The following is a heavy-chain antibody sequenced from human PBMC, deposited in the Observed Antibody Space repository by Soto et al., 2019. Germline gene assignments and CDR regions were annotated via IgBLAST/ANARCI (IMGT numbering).Heavy chain of an antibody. CDR1: GFTFSSYA. D-gene: IGHD6-19*01. CDR3: AKTANGWFSAFDI. CDR2: ISGSGGTT. Sequence: EVQLLESGGGLVQPGGSLRLSCEASGFTFSSYAMSWARQAPGKGLEWVSAISGSGGTTYYADSVKGRFTFSRDNSKNTLYLQMNSLRAEDTAVYYCAKTANGWFSAFDIWGQGTMVTVSS. V-gene: IGHV3-23*01. J-gene: IGHJ3*02.